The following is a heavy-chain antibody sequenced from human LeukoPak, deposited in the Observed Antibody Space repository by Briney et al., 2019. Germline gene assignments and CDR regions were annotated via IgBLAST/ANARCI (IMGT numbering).Heavy chain of an antibody. CDR3: ATYGGDWKFDS. CDR2: ITYRGSP. D-gene: IGHD2-21*01. CDR1: DGSRDIYY. Sequence: PSETLSLTCGASDGSRDIYYWMFVRQPPGKGLQWIGEITYRGSPYYHPSLKSRVTISIDASQRHVSLTLNSVTAADTAVYYCATYGGDWKFDSWGQGTLVTVSS. J-gene: IGHJ4*02. V-gene: IGHV4-34*01.